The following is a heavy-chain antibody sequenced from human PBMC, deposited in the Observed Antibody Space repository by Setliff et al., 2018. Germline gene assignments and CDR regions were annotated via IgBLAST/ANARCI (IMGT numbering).Heavy chain of an antibody. CDR2: ISPYNGNT. CDR1: GYTFFTSG. V-gene: IGHV1-18*01. Sequence: ASVKVSCKASGYTFFTSGISWVRQAPGQGLEGMGWISPYNGNTNYAQKLQGRVTMPTDTSTSTAYMELRSLRSDDTAVYYCARVDIVVVVAAIEFDYWGQGTLVTVSS. CDR3: ARVDIVVVVAAIEFDY. D-gene: IGHD2-15*01. J-gene: IGHJ4*02.